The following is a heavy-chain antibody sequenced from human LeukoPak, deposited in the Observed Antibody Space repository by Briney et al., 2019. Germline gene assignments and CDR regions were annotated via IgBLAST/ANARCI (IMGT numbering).Heavy chain of an antibody. CDR3: ARGSGDASTWGY. CDR1: GFTFSSYA. CDR2: ISYDGSNK. D-gene: IGHD1-14*01. J-gene: IGHJ4*02. V-gene: IGHV3-30-3*01. Sequence: RRSLPLSCAASGFTFSSYAMHWVRQAPGKGLEWVAVISYDGSNKYYADSVKGRFTISRDNSKNTLWLQMNGLTAEDTAVYYCARGSGDASTWGYWGQGTLVTVSS.